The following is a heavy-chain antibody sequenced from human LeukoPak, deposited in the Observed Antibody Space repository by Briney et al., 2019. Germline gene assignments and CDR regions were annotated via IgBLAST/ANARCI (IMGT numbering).Heavy chain of an antibody. Sequence: RSSETLSLTCTVSGGSISSYHWSWIRQPPGKGLEWIGYIYYSGSTNYNPSLKSRVTISVDTSKNQFSLKLSSVTAADTAVYYCARDGVVTMELDYWGQGTLVTVSS. D-gene: IGHD3-3*01. CDR2: IYYSGST. V-gene: IGHV4-59*01. J-gene: IGHJ4*02. CDR1: GGSISSYH. CDR3: ARDGVVTMELDY.